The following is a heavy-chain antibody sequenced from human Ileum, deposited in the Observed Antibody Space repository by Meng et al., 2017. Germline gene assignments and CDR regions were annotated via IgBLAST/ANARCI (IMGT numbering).Heavy chain of an antibody. Sequence: QVQPQESGPGPVKPPETLSLACTVSGDYLGTHYWSRIRQPPGKGLEWIGYVFYSGSTNYNPSLKSRVAISIDTSKNQVSLKLTSVTAADTAVYYCARSFHESSWGSYRYLFGLWGQGALVTVSS. D-gene: IGHD3-16*02. CDR2: VFYSGST. J-gene: IGHJ4*02. CDR1: GDYLGTHY. CDR3: ARSFHESSWGSYRYLFGL. V-gene: IGHV4-59*11.